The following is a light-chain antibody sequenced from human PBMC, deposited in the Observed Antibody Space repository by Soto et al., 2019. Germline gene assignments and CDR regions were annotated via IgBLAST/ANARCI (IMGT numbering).Light chain of an antibody. J-gene: IGLJ1*01. CDR3: GTWDSSLSAYV. Sequence: QSVLTQPPSLSAAPGQKVTISCSGSSSNIGNNFVSWYQQLPGTAPKLLIYDNSERPSGIPDRFSGSTSGTSATLGITGLQTGDEADYYCGTWDSSLSAYVFGTGTKVTVL. CDR2: DNS. V-gene: IGLV1-51*01. CDR1: SSNIGNNF.